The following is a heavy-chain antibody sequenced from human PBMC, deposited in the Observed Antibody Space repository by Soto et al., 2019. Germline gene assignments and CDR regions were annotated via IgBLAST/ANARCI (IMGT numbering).Heavy chain of an antibody. Sequence: QVQLQESGPGLVKPSETLSLTCTVSGGSISSYYWSWIRQPPGKGLEWIGYIYYSGSTNYNPSLKSPVTISVDTSKNQFSLKLSSVTAADTAVYYCARDDLYCSGGSCYSQLDYWGQGTLVTVSS. D-gene: IGHD2-15*01. CDR3: ARDDLYCSGGSCYSQLDY. CDR2: IYYSGST. CDR1: GGSISSYY. V-gene: IGHV4-59*01. J-gene: IGHJ4*02.